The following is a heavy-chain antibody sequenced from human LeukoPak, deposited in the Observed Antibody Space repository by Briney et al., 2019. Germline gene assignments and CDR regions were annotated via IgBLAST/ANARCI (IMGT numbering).Heavy chain of an antibody. CDR1: GFTFSSYA. J-gene: IGHJ4*02. D-gene: IGHD4-17*01. Sequence: GGSLRLSCAASGFTFSSYAMSWVRQAPGKGLEWVSAISGSGGSTYYADSVKGRFTISRDNSKNTLYLQMNSLRAEDTAVYYCATSPGDYLYYFDYWGQGTLVTVSS. CDR2: ISGSGGST. CDR3: ATSPGDYLYYFDY. V-gene: IGHV3-23*01.